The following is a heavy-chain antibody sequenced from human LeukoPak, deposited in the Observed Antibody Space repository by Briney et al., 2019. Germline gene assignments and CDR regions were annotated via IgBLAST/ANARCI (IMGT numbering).Heavy chain of an antibody. V-gene: IGHV4-30-4*01. CDR1: GGSLSSGDYY. J-gene: IGHJ4*02. CDR3: AREVGDYYDSSGYSK. Sequence: PSETLSLTCTVSGGSLSSGDYYWSWIRQPPGTGLEWIGYIYYSGSTYYNPSLKSRVTISVDTSKNQFSLKLSSVTAADTAVYYCAREVGDYYDSSGYSKWGQGTLVTVSS. CDR2: IYYSGST. D-gene: IGHD3-22*01.